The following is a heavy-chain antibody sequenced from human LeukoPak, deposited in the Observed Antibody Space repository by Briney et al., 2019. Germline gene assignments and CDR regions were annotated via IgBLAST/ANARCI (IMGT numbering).Heavy chain of an antibody. J-gene: IGHJ4*02. D-gene: IGHD3-16*02. Sequence: PSEALSLTCTVSGGSISSYYWSWIRQPPGKGLGWSGEINHSGSPNYNPSLKSRVTMSVDTSKNQSSLKLSSVTAADTAVYYCARDSGLLRLGELSRTDYWGQGTLVTVSS. CDR3: ARDSGLLRLGELSRTDY. V-gene: IGHV4-34*01. CDR2: INHSGSP. CDR1: GGSISSYY.